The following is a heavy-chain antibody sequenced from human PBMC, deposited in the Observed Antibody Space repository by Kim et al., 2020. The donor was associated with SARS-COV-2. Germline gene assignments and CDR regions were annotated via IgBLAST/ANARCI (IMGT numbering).Heavy chain of an antibody. J-gene: IGHJ4*02. V-gene: IGHV3-30-3*01. D-gene: IGHD3-10*01. CDR3: ARAGILEYFDY. Sequence: GGSLRLSCAASGFTFSSYAMHWVRQAPGKGLEWVAVISYDGSNKYYADSVKGRFTISRDNSKNTLYLQMNSLRAEDTAVYYCARAGILEYFDYWGQGTLVTVSS. CDR1: GFTFSSYA. CDR2: ISYDGSNK.